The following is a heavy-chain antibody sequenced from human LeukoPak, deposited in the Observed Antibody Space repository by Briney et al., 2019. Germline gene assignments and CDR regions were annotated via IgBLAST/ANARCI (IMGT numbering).Heavy chain of an antibody. J-gene: IGHJ4*02. Sequence: GGSLRLSCAASGFTVSSNYMSWVRQAPGKGLEWVSIIYSGGSTFYADSVKGRFTISRDNSKNTLYLQMNSLRAEDTAVYYCARGSPMLRGRPFDYWGQGTLVTVSS. CDR3: ARGSPMLRGRPFDY. CDR2: IYSGGST. V-gene: IGHV3-53*01. CDR1: GFTVSSNY. D-gene: IGHD3-10*01.